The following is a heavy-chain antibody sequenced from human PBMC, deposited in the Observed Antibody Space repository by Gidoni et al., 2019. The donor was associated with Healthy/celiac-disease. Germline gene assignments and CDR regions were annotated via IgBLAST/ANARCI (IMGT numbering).Heavy chain of an antibody. CDR1: GFTFSSYA. D-gene: IGHD2-2*02. CDR2: ISYDGSNK. V-gene: IGHV3-30*04. CDR3: ARDWVIVPAAILGWFDP. Sequence: QVQLVESGGGVVQPGRSLRLSCAASGFTFSSYAMHWVRQAPGKGLELVAVISYDGSNKYYADSVKGRFTISRDNSKNTLYLQMNSLRAEDTAVYYCARDWVIVPAAILGWFDPWGQGTLVTVSS. J-gene: IGHJ5*02.